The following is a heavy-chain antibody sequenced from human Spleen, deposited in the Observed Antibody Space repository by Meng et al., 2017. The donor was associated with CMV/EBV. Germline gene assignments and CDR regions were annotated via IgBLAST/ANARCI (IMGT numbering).Heavy chain of an antibody. CDR1: GFAVSDNY. Sequence: LSLTCAASGFAVSDNYMIWVRQSPVKGLEWVSIMYSLGSIYYADSVKGRFTISRDNSKNTLYLQMNNLRAEDTAVYYCATPYWRLRLGEPQDYGMDVWGQGTTVTVSS. CDR2: MYSLGSI. CDR3: ATPYWRLRLGEPQDYGMDV. D-gene: IGHD3-16*01. J-gene: IGHJ6*02. V-gene: IGHV3-53*01.